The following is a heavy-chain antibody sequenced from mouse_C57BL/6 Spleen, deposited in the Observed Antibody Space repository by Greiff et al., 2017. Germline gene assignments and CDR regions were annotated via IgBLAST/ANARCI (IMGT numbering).Heavy chain of an antibody. J-gene: IGHJ4*01. CDR1: GYTFTSYW. CDR3: AREGISYGSSYDYAMDY. Sequence: QVQLKQPGAELVKPGASVKLSCKASGYTFTSYWMHWVKQRPGRGLEWIGRIDPNRGGTKYNEKFKSKATLTVDKPSSTAYMQRSSLTSEDSAVYYCAREGISYGSSYDYAMDYWGQGTSVTVSS. D-gene: IGHD1-1*01. V-gene: IGHV1-72*01. CDR2: IDPNRGGT.